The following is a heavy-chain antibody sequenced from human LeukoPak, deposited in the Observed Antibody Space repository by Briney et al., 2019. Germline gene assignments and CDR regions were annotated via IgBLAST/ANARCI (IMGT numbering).Heavy chain of an antibody. CDR1: GGSISSGGYS. CDR2: IYYTGNT. D-gene: IGHD6-13*01. CDR3: ARVLAAGNNWLDP. J-gene: IGHJ5*02. V-gene: IGHV4-30-4*07. Sequence: SETLSLTCAVSGGSISSGGYSWSWIRQPPGKAMEFIAYIYYTGNTYFNPSLKSRVTISVDTSKIQFSLKLSSVTAADTAVYYCARVLAAGNNWLDPWGQGTLVTVSS.